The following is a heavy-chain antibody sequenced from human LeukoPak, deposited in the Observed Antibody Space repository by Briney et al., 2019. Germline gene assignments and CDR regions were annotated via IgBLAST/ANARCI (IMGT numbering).Heavy chain of an antibody. CDR1: GFTFRSYA. V-gene: IGHV3-23*01. D-gene: IGHD5-18*01. CDR2: ISGSGGST. CDR3: AKDSQGYSYGYFAFDI. J-gene: IGHJ3*02. Sequence: GGSLRLSCAASGFTFRSYAMSWVRQAPGKGLEWVSAISGSGGSTYYADSVKGRFTISRDNSKNTLYLQMNSLRAEDTAVYYCAKDSQGYSYGYFAFDIWGQGTMVTVSS.